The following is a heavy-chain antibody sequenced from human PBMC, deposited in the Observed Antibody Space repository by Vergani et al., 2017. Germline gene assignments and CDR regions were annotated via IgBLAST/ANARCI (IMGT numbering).Heavy chain of an antibody. J-gene: IGHJ6*03. V-gene: IGHV4-61*02. CDR1: GASINNDFYY. CDR2: IYVSGIT. CDR3: ARVQGLYDFWRGYRVRYYYYIDF. Sequence: QVQLQESGPGLVKPSQTLSLTCTVSGASINNDFYYWHWIRQPAGKGLEWIGRIYVSGITDYNSSLQSRVSMSVDTSNNQFSLKLRSVTAADTAVYYCARVQGLYDFWRGYRVRYYYYIDFWGKGTMVTVSS. D-gene: IGHD3-3*01.